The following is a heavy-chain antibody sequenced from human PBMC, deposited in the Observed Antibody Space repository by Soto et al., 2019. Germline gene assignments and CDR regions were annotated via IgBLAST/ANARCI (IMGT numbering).Heavy chain of an antibody. D-gene: IGHD1-26*01. J-gene: IGHJ4*02. CDR2: INQEGNNK. V-gene: IGHV3-7*01. CDR3: ARDYRAD. Sequence: EVQLVESGGGLVQPGGSLRLSCAASGLTFSSFWMSWVRQAPGKGPEWVASINQEGNNKQYVDSVKGRFTISRDNAENSLYLQMNSLRAEDTAVYYCARDYRADWGPGTLVTVSS. CDR1: GLTFSSFW.